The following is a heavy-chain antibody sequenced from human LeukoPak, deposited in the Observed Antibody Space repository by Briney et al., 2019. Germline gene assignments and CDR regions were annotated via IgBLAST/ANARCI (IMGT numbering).Heavy chain of an antibody. V-gene: IGHV3-30-3*01. CDR2: ISYDGSKK. CDR1: GFTFSDYA. J-gene: IGHJ4*02. D-gene: IGHD6-6*01. Sequence: GRSLRLSCAASGFTFSDYAIHWVRQAPGKGLEWVAVISYDGSKKYYADSVKGRFTISRDNSKNTLYLQMNSLRAEDTAVYYCAKDRDSDSSSPYFDYWGQGTLVTVSS. CDR3: AKDRDSDSSSPYFDY.